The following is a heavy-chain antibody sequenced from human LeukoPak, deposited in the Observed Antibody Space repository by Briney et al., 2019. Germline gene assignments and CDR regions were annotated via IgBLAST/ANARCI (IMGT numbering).Heavy chain of an antibody. V-gene: IGHV1-46*01. CDR2: INPSGGST. CDR1: GYTFTSYY. J-gene: IGHJ4*02. D-gene: IGHD3-10*01. CDR3: ARMYYYGSGSYYNGDY. Sequence: ASVKVSCKASGYTFTSYYMHWVRQAPVQGLEWMGIINPSGGSTSYAQKFQGRVTMTRDTSTSTVYMELSSLRSEDTAVYYCARMYYYGSGSYYNGDYWGQGTLVTVSS.